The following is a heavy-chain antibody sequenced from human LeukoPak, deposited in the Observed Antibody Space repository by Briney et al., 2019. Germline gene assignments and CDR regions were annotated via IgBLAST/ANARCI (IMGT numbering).Heavy chain of an antibody. J-gene: IGHJ6*02. CDR2: INPNSGGT. CDR3: ARGGRIAARFLGGYYYYGMDV. D-gene: IGHD6-6*01. Sequence: GASVKVSCKASGYTFTGYYMHWVRQAPGQGLEWMGWINPNSGGTNYAQKFQGRVTMTRDTSISTAYMELSRLRSDDTAVYYCARGGRIAARFLGGYYYYGMDVWGQGTTVTVSS. CDR1: GYTFTGYY. V-gene: IGHV1-2*02.